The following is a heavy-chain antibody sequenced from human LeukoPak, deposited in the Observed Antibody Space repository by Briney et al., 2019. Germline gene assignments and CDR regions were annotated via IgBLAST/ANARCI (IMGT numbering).Heavy chain of an antibody. CDR2: INPNSGGT. Sequence: ASVKVSCKASGYTFTSYDINWVRQATGQGLEWMGWINPNSGGTNYAQKFQGRVTMTRDTSISTAYMELSRLRSDDTAVYYCARGSGASGIYGMDVWGQGTTVTVSS. D-gene: IGHD3-10*01. CDR3: ARGSGASGIYGMDV. CDR1: GYTFTSYD. V-gene: IGHV1-2*02. J-gene: IGHJ6*02.